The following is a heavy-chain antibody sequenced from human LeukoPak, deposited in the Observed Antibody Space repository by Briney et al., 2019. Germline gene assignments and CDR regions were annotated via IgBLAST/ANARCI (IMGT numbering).Heavy chain of an antibody. CDR3: ARGRDGYNYYYYYYMDV. D-gene: IGHD5-24*01. CDR1: GFTFSTYA. J-gene: IGHJ6*03. V-gene: IGHV3-33*01. Sequence: GGSLRLSCAASGFTFSTYAMHWVRQAPCKGLEWVAVIWSDSTNKYYADSVRGRFTISRDNSKSTLYLQMSSLRAEDTAMYYCARGRDGYNYYYYYYMDVWGKGTTVTVSS. CDR2: IWSDSTNK.